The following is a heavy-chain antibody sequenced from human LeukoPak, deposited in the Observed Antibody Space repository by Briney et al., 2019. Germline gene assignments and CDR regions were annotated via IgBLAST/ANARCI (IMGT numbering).Heavy chain of an antibody. J-gene: IGHJ3*01. V-gene: IGHV3-74*01. Sequence: PGGSLRLSCAASGFTVSSYWMHWVRQAPGKGLVWVSRINTDGSRTNYADSVKGRFTISRDNAKNTLYLQMNSLRAEDTAVYYCARDLGTRDGYYDFWSGYQPGGDWGQGTMVTVSS. CDR2: INTDGSRT. CDR1: GFTVSSYW. CDR3: ARDLGTRDGYYDFWSGYQPGGD. D-gene: IGHD3-3*01.